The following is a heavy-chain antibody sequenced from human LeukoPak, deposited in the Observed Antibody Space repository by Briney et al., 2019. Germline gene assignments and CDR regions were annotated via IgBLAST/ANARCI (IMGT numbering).Heavy chain of an antibody. CDR1: GFTFSNYG. V-gene: IGHV3-23*01. CDR3: AGGAGVYYYGMDV. J-gene: IGHJ6*02. Sequence: GGSLRLSCAAPGFTFSNYGLSWVRQAPGKGLGWVSAISGGGSATYYADSVKGRFTISRDNSKNTLFLQMNTLRADDTAVYYCAGGAGVYYYGMDVWGQGTSVTVSS. CDR2: ISGGGSAT.